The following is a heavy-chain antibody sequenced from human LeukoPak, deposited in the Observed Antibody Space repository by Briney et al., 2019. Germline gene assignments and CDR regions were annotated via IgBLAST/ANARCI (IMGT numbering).Heavy chain of an antibody. D-gene: IGHD5-12*01. CDR3: ARVSGYDPHPGNHYYYMDV. Sequence: SVKVSCKASGGTFSSYAISWVRQPPGQGSEWMGGIIPIFGTANYAQKFQGRVTITADESTSTAYMELSSLRSEDTAVYYCARVSGYDPHPGNHYYYMDVWGKGTTVTVSS. V-gene: IGHV1-69*13. CDR2: IIPIFGTA. CDR1: GGTFSSYA. J-gene: IGHJ6*03.